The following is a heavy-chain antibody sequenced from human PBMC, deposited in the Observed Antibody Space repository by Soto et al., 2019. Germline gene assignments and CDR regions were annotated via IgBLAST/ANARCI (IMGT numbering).Heavy chain of an antibody. CDR1: GYTFASYD. Sequence: ASVKVSCKASGYTFASYDIKWVRQATGQGLEWMGWMNPNSGNTGYAQKFQGRVTMTRNTSISTAYMELSSLRSEDTAVYYCARVPNYDFWSGSPRYYFDYWGQGTPVTSPQ. V-gene: IGHV1-8*01. J-gene: IGHJ4*02. D-gene: IGHD3-3*01. CDR2: MNPNSGNT. CDR3: ARVPNYDFWSGSPRYYFDY.